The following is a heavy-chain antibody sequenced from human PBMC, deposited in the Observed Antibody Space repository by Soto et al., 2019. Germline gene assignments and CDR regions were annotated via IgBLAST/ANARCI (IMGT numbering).Heavy chain of an antibody. CDR2: IYYSGST. J-gene: IGHJ5*02. Sequence: SETLSLTCTVSGGSISNYYWSWIRQPPGKGLEWIGYIYYSGSTNYNPSLKSQVTISVDTSKNQFSQKLSSVTAADTAVYYCARHYYGSGSYSLDPWGQGTLVTVSS. CDR3: ARHYYGSGSYSLDP. V-gene: IGHV4-59*08. D-gene: IGHD3-10*01. CDR1: GGSISNYY.